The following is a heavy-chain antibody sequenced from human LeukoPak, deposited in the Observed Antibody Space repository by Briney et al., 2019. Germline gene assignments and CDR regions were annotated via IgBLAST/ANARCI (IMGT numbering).Heavy chain of an antibody. D-gene: IGHD1-1*01. CDR1: GYTFTSYY. J-gene: IGHJ4*02. V-gene: IGHV1-2*02. CDR2: INPNSGGT. CDR3: ARDHGTDGTTFTLNFDC. Sequence: ASVKVSCKASGYTFTSYYIHWVRQAPGQGLEWMGCINPNSGGTNYAQKFQGGVTMTTDTSISTVYMELTRLTSDDTAVYYCARDHGTDGTTFTLNFDCWGQGTLVTVSS.